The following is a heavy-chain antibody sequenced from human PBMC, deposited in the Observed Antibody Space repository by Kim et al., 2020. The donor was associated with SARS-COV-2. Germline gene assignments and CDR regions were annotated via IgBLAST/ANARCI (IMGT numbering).Heavy chain of an antibody. CDR3: AGGQLLH. D-gene: IGHD2-2*01. Sequence: TRGGPNYNPPLKSRVTMSVDTSKNQFSLKLSSVTAADTAVYYCAGGQLLHWGQGTLVTVSS. V-gene: IGHV4-4*07. CDR2: TRGGP. J-gene: IGHJ4*02.